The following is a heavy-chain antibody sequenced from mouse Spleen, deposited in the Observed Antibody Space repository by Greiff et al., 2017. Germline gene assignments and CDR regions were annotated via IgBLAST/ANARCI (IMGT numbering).Heavy chain of an antibody. J-gene: IGHJ4*01. CDR1: GFTFSSFG. V-gene: IGHV5-17*02. CDR3: ARSGRYNAMDA. D-gene: IGHD3-1*01. Sequence: EVKLMESGGGLVQPGGSRKLSCAASGFTFSSFGMHWVRQAPEKGLEWVAYISSGSSTIYYADTVKGRFTISRDNPKNTLFLQMTSLRSEDTAMYYCARSGRYNAMDAWGQGNSVTVSS. CDR2: ISSGSSTI.